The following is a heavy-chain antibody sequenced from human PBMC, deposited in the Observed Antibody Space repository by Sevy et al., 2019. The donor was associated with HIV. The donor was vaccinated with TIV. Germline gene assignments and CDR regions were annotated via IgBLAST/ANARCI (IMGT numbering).Heavy chain of an antibody. D-gene: IGHD3-10*01. CDR3: SKDRVSGTYYTGDFDY. J-gene: IGHJ4*02. Sequence: GGSLRLSCAASGFTFRTYAMTWVRQAPGKGLEWVSVMSGSGGDTYYADSVKGRFTISRDNSNNTLYLQMNRLRAEDTAVYYCSKDRVSGTYYTGDFDYWGQGTLVTVSS. CDR1: GFTFRTYA. V-gene: IGHV3-23*01. CDR2: MSGSGGDT.